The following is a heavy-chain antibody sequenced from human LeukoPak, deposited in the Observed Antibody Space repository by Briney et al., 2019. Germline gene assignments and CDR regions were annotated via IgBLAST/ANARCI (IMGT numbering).Heavy chain of an antibody. V-gene: IGHV7-4-1*02. CDR2: INTNTGNP. Sequence: GALVKVSCKACGYTLTSYDINWARQATGQGLEWMGWINTNTGNPTYAQGFTGRFVFSLDTSVSTAYLQISSLKAEDTAVYYCARDLVGSSWYSGFDYWGQGTLVTVSS. CDR1: GYTLTSYD. J-gene: IGHJ4*02. D-gene: IGHD6-13*01. CDR3: ARDLVGSSWYSGFDY.